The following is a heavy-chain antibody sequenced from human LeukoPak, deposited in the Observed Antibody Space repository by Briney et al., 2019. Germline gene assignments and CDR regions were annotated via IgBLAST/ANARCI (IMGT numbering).Heavy chain of an antibody. V-gene: IGHV3-23*01. CDR1: GFTFSTYA. J-gene: IGHJ4*02. D-gene: IGHD1-20*01. CDR2: ISGRGVST. Sequence: PGGSLRLSCAASGFTFSTYAMSWVRQAPGKGLEWVSAISGRGVSTSYADSVRGRFTISRDNPKNTLYLQMNRLRAEETAVDYCAKAASGNWNDVSDYWGQGTLVTVSS. CDR3: AKAASGNWNDVSDY.